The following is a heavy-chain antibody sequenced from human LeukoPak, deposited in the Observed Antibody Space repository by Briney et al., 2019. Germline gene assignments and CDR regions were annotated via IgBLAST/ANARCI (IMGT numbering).Heavy chain of an antibody. CDR1: GGSISSGGYS. J-gene: IGHJ4*02. Sequence: PSQTLSLTCAVSGGSISSGGYSWSWIRQPPGKGLEWIGYIYHSGSTYYNPSLKSRVTISVDRSKNQFSLKLSSVTAADTAVYYCARGRIIGGPGFFDYWGQGTLVTVSS. D-gene: IGHD2-15*01. CDR3: ARGRIIGGPGFFDY. V-gene: IGHV4-30-2*01. CDR2: IYHSGST.